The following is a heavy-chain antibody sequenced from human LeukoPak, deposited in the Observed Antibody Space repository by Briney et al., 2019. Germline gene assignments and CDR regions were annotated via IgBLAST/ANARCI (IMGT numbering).Heavy chain of an antibody. Sequence: KAGGSLRLSCAASGFTFSSYSMNWVRQAPGKGLEWVSSISSSSSYIYYADSVKGRFTISRDNAKNSLYLQMNSLRAEDTAVYYCASDRTAIIVGASPFDYWGQGTLVTVSS. CDR1: GFTFSSYS. CDR2: ISSSSSYI. D-gene: IGHD1-26*01. J-gene: IGHJ4*02. CDR3: ASDRTAIIVGASPFDY. V-gene: IGHV3-21*01.